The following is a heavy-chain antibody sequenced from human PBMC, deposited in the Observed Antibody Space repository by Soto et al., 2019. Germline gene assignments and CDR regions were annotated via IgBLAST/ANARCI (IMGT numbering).Heavy chain of an antibody. CDR3: ARGLGGRMDD. J-gene: IGHJ6*02. D-gene: IGHD3-16*01. Sequence: QVQLVQSGAEVKKPGSSVRVSCKASGTIFSSYTISWVRQAPGQGLEWMGRIIPILGGTNSAQKFQGRVTLPADKSTNTAYMQLNSLRLEDTAVYYCARGLGGRMDDWGQGTTVTVSS. CDR2: IIPILGGT. V-gene: IGHV1-69*08. CDR1: GTIFSSYT.